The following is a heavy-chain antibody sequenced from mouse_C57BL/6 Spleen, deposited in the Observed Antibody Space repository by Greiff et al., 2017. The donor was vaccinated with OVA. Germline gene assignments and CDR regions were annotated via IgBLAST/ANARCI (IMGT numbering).Heavy chain of an antibody. CDR2: INPYNGGT. CDR1: GYTFTDYY. V-gene: IGHV1-19*01. J-gene: IGHJ2*01. D-gene: IGHD1-1*01. Sequence: VQLQQSGPVLVKPGASVKMSCKASGYTFTDYYMNWVKQSHGKSLEWIGVINPYNGGTSYNQKFKGKATLTVDKSSSTAYMELNSLTSEDSAVYYCARLLQDFDYWGQGTTLTVSS. CDR3: ARLLQDFDY.